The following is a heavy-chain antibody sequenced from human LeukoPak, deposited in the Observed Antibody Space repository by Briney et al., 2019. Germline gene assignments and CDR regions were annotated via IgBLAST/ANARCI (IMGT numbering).Heavy chain of an antibody. Sequence: GGSLRLSCAASGFTFSTYSMNWVRQAPGKGLEWVSSISTGSSYIYYADSVKGRFTISRDNAKNSLYLQMNSLRAEDTAVYYCTTEGVFYDSSGNHWGEAFDIWGQGTMVTVSS. V-gene: IGHV3-21*01. CDR2: ISTGSSYI. CDR1: GFTFSTYS. J-gene: IGHJ3*02. CDR3: TTEGVFYDSSGNHWGEAFDI. D-gene: IGHD3-22*01.